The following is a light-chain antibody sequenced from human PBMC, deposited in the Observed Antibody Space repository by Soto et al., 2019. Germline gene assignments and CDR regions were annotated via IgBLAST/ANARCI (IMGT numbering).Light chain of an antibody. CDR1: NSDVGLYDF. CDR3: ISYTSDDVRDV. CDR2: EVS. V-gene: IGLV2-14*01. J-gene: IGLJ1*01. Sequence: QSALTQPASVSGTPGQSITISCTGSNSDVGLYDFVSWYQHHPGRDPQLIVSEVSHRPSGISNRFSGSKSGNTASLTISGLQSEDEADSYCISYTSDDVRDVFGPGTTVTVL.